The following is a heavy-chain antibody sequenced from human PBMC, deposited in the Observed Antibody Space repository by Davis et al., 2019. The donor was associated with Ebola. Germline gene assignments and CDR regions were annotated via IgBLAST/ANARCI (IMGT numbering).Heavy chain of an antibody. CDR1: GGSISSSSSY. Sequence: SETLSLTCTVSGGSISSSSSYWGWIRQPPRKGLEWIGSIYYSGITYYNPSLTSRVTISVDTSKNQFSLKLRSVTAADTAVYYCAREEGYCSGGSCYSGYFDYWGQGTLVTVSS. J-gene: IGHJ4*02. D-gene: IGHD2-15*01. CDR3: AREEGYCSGGSCYSGYFDY. CDR2: IYYSGIT. V-gene: IGHV4-39*02.